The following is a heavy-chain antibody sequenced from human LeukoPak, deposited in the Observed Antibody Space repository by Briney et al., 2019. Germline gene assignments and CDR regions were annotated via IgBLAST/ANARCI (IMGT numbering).Heavy chain of an antibody. J-gene: IGHJ4*02. CDR1: GLTFSSYA. CDR3: AKDRSSSWYFDY. D-gene: IGHD6-13*01. V-gene: IGHV3-23*01. CDR2: ISGSGDNT. Sequence: GGSLRLSCSASGLTFSSYAMSWVRQAPGKGLEWVAAISGSGDNTYYADSVKGRFSISRDNSKNTLYLQMNSLRAEDTAVYYCAKDRSSSWYFDYWGQGTLVTVSS.